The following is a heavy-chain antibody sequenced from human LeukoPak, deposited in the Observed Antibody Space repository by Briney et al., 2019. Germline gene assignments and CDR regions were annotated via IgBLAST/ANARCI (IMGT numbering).Heavy chain of an antibody. V-gene: IGHV3-21*01. J-gene: IGHJ4*02. CDR2: ISSSSSYI. CDR3: ARDSGYYQNYDY. CDR1: GFTFSSYS. D-gene: IGHD3-22*01. Sequence: GGSLRLSCAASGFTFSSYSMNWVRQAPGKGLEWVSSISSSSSYIYYADSVKGRFTISGDNAKNSLYLQMNSLRVEDTAVYYCARDSGYYQNYDYWGQGTLVTVSS.